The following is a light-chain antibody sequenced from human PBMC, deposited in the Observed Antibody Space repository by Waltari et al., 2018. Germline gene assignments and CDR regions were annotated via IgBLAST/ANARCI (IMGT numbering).Light chain of an antibody. CDR2: AAS. V-gene: IGKV1-39*01. J-gene: IGKJ2*01. CDR3: QQSYSSPRT. CDR1: ESISSY. Sequence: DIQMTQSPSSLSASVGDRVTLTCRASESISSYLNWYQQKPVKAPQLLIYAASNLQTGVPSRFSGSGSGTDFSLTITSLQPEDFATYYCQQSYSSPRTFGQGTKLEIK.